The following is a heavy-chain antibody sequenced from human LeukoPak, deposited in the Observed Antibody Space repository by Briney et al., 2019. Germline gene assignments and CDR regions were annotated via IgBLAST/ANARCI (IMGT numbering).Heavy chain of an antibody. CDR1: GSSFNSYY. V-gene: IGHV4-4*07. CDR3: ARDIIYLIDEDYG. Sequence: SETLSLTCSVSGSSFNSYYWSWIRQPAGKGLEWIGRIHTSGSAEYSPSLQSRVTISVDMSKKEFSLKLTSVTAADTAVHYCARDIIYLIDEDYGWGQGTLATVSS. CDR2: IHTSGSA. J-gene: IGHJ4*02. D-gene: IGHD4-17*01.